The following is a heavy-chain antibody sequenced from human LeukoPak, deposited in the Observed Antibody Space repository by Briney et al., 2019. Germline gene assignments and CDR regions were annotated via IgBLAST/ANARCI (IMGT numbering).Heavy chain of an antibody. CDR1: GFTFSNYG. CDR2: VSYDGSDK. J-gene: IGHJ4*02. V-gene: IGHV3-30*18. D-gene: IGHD2-2*01. Sequence: PGRSLRLSCAASGFTFSNYGMLWVRQAPGKGLDWVAVVSYDGSDKHYADSVKGRFTISRDNSKNTLYLQLNSLRGDDTAVYYCANRFCTSSGCGVAYWGQGTLVTFSS. CDR3: ANRFCTSSGCGVAY.